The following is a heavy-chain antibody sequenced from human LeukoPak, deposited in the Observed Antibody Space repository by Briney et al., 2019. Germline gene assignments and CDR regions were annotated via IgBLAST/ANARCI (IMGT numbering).Heavy chain of an antibody. CDR2: ISSSSSTI. Sequence: QPGGSLRLSCAASGFTFSSYSMNWVRQAPGKGLEWVSYISSSSSTIYYADSVKGRFTISRDNAKNSLYLQMNSLRAEDTAVYYCAREPGPLWFGESTPWGQGTLVTVSS. J-gene: IGHJ4*02. CDR3: AREPGPLWFGESTP. V-gene: IGHV3-48*04. D-gene: IGHD3-10*01. CDR1: GFTFSSYS.